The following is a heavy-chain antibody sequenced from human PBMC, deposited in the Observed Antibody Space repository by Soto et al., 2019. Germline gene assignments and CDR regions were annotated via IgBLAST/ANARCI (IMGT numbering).Heavy chain of an antibody. CDR3: ARDSPPNWNDENYYYGMDV. Sequence: PSETLSLTCTVSGGSISSGGYYWSWIRQHPGKGLGWIGYIYYSGSTYYTPSLKSRVTISVDTSKNQFSLKLSSVTAADTAVYYCARDSPPNWNDENYYYGMDVWGQGTTVTVSS. D-gene: IGHD1-1*01. CDR1: GGSISSGGYY. J-gene: IGHJ6*02. V-gene: IGHV4-31*03. CDR2: IYYSGST.